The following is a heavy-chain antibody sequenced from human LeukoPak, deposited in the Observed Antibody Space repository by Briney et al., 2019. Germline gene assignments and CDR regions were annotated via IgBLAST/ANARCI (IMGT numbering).Heavy chain of an antibody. CDR1: GGSIGSYY. J-gene: IGHJ6*02. V-gene: IGHV4-59*01. CDR3: ARVGGTNYYYYGMDV. CDR2: IYDSGST. Sequence: SETLSLTCTVSGGSIGSYYWNWIRQPPGKGLEWIGYIYDSGSTNYNPSLKSRVTISVDTSKNQFSLKLSSVTAADTAVYYCARVGGTNYYYYGMDVWGQGTTVTVSS. D-gene: IGHD1-1*01.